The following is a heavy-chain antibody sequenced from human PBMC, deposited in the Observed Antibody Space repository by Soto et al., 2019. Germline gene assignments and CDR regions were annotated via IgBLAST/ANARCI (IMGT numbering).Heavy chain of an antibody. CDR2: IIPIFGTA. Sequence: SVKVSCKASGGTFSSYAISWVRQAPGQGLEWMGGIIPIFGTANYAQKFQGRVTITADESTSTAYMELSRLRSDDTAVYYCARGLAPPMRYGMDVWGQGTTVTVPS. D-gene: IGHD2-2*01. V-gene: IGHV1-69*13. J-gene: IGHJ6*02. CDR3: ARGLAPPMRYGMDV. CDR1: GGTFSSYA.